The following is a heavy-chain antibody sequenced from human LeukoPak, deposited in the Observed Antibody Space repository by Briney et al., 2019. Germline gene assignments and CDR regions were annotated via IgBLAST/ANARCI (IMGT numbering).Heavy chain of an antibody. Sequence: GGSLRLSCAASGFTFNNYEFNWIRQAPGKGLEWVSLISSSGMTTYYADVVKGRLTISRDNAKNSVFLQMNSLRVEETAVYYCARDRDILTGYDSFDYWGQGTPVTVSS. CDR1: GFTFNNYE. V-gene: IGHV3-48*03. D-gene: IGHD3-9*01. J-gene: IGHJ4*02. CDR3: ARDRDILTGYDSFDY. CDR2: ISSSGMTT.